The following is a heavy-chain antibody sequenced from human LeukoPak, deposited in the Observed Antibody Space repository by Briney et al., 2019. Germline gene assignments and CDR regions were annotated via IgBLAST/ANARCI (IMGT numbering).Heavy chain of an antibody. CDR1: GYTFTGYY. D-gene: IGHD3-22*01. CDR3: ARSSYYDSSGYLDY. V-gene: IGHV1-2*02. J-gene: IGHJ4*02. CDR2: INPNSGGT. Sequence: ASVKVSCKASGYTFTGYYMHWVRQAPGQGLEWMGWINPNSGGTNYAQKFQGRVTMTRDTSISTAYMELRSLRSDDTAVYYCARSSYYDSSGYLDYWGQGTLVTVSS.